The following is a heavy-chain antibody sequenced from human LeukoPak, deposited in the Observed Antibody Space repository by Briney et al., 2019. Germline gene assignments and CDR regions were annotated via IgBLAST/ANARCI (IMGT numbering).Heavy chain of an antibody. V-gene: IGHV4-34*01. CDR3: ARFPCSGDSCYSGIRAFDI. J-gene: IGHJ3*02. CDR1: GGSFSGYY. Sequence: SETLSLTCAIYGGSFSGYYWNWIRQSPGKGLEWIGEINHSGSTNYNPSLKSRVTISVDTSKHQFSLKLSSMTAADTAVYYCARFPCSGDSCYSGIRAFDIWGQGTMVIVSS. CDR2: INHSGST. D-gene: IGHD2-15*01.